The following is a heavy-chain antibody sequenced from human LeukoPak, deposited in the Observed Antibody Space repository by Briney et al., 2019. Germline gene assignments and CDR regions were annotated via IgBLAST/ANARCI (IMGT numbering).Heavy chain of an antibody. D-gene: IGHD6-19*01. Sequence: GGSLRLSCVASGFTFSSYAMSWVRQAPGKGLEWVSAISGSGRSTYYADSVKGRFTISRDNSKNTLYLQMNSLRAEDTAVYYCAKVSPQWLAPDAFDIWGQGTMVTVSS. CDR2: ISGSGRST. CDR1: GFTFSSYA. V-gene: IGHV3-23*01. J-gene: IGHJ3*02. CDR3: AKVSPQWLAPDAFDI.